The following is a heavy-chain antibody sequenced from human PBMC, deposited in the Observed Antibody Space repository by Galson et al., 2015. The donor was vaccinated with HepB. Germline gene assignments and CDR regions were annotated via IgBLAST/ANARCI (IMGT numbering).Heavy chain of an antibody. Sequence: SLRLSCAASGFTFSSYGMHWVRQAPGKGLEWVAVISYDGSNKYYADSVKGRFTISRDNSKNTLYLQMNSLRAEDTAVYYCAKDLRYYYGSGSYYNGYYYGMDVWGQGTTVTVSS. J-gene: IGHJ6*02. CDR1: GFTFSSYG. CDR2: ISYDGSNK. V-gene: IGHV3-30*18. CDR3: AKDLRYYYGSGSYYNGYYYGMDV. D-gene: IGHD3-10*01.